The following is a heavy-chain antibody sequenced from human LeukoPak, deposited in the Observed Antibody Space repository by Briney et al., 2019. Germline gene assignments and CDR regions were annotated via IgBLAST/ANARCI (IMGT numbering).Heavy chain of an antibody. CDR3: ARHAPITIFGAVTAFDY. D-gene: IGHD3-3*01. V-gene: IGHV4-39*01. Sequence: SETLSLTCTVSGGSISSSSYYWGWIRQPPGKGLEWIGSIYYSGSTYYNPSLKSRVTISVDTSKNQFSLKLSSVTAADTAVYYCARHAPITIFGAVTAFDYWGQGTLVTVSS. CDR1: GGSISSSSYY. CDR2: IYYSGST. J-gene: IGHJ4*02.